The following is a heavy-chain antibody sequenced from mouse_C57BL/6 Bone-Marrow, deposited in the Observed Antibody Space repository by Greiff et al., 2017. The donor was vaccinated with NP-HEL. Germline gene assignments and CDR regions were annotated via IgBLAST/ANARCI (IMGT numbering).Heavy chain of an antibody. CDR1: GFNIKDDY. D-gene: IGHD1-1*01. CDR2: IDPENGDT. J-gene: IGHJ4*01. CDR3: TTVGSSPYAMDY. Sequence: VQLQQSGAELVRPGASVKLSCTVSGFNIKDDYMHWVKQRPEQGLEWIGWIDPENGDTEYASKFQGKATITADKSSNTAYLQLSTLTSEDTAVSYCTTVGSSPYAMDYWGQGTSVTVSS. V-gene: IGHV14-4*01.